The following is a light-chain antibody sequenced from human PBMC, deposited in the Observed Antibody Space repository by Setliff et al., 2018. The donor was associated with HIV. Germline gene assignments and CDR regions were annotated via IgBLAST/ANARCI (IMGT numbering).Light chain of an antibody. V-gene: IGLV2-14*01. CDR2: EVS. CDR1: IDPYNS. Sequence: ALTQPASVSGSPGQSITVSCTDIDPYNSVSWYQQLPGKAPKLILYEVSVRPSGISHRFAGSKSDNTASLTISGLEAEDEGSYYCSSYTSSGAPSYVFGTGTKGTVL. J-gene: IGLJ1*01. CDR3: SSYTSSGAPSYV.